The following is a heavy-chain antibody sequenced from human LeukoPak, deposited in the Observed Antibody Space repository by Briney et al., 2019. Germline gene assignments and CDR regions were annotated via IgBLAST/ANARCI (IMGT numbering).Heavy chain of an antibody. D-gene: IGHD2-15*01. J-gene: IGHJ4*02. CDR2: ISGSGGST. CDR3: AKDLYFCSGGSCYSNTPLADY. CDR1: GFAFSSYG. Sequence: GGSLRLSCAASGFAFSSYGMHWVRQAPGKGLEWVSAISGSGGSTYYADSVKGRFTISRDNSKNTLYLQMNSLRAEDTAVYYCAKDLYFCSGGSCYSNTPLADYWGQGTLVTVSS. V-gene: IGHV3-23*01.